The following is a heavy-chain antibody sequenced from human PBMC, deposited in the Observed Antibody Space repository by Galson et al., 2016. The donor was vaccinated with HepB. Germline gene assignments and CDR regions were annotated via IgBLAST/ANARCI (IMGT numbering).Heavy chain of an antibody. D-gene: IGHD4-17*01. V-gene: IGHV3-23*01. CDR2: ISGAGTA. Sequence: SLRLSCAASGFPFNSYAMSWVRQAPGKGLAWVSTISGAGTASYAYSVKGRFTISRDNSKNTLDLQMDSLRFEDTALYFCFRVPRYYADYSSGVGDCWGQGTLLTGSS. J-gene: IGHJ4*02. CDR1: GFPFNSYA. CDR3: FRVPRYYADYSSGVGDC.